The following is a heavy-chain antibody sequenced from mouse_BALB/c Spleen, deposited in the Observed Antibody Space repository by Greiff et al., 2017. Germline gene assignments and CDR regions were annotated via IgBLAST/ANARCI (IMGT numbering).Heavy chain of an antibody. J-gene: IGHJ4*01. V-gene: IGHV14-3*02. CDR3: ARGYYYGSRYRGAMDY. CDR2: IDPASGNT. CDR1: GFNIKDTY. Sequence: EVKLQQSGAELVKPGASVKLSCTASGFNIKDTYMPWVRQRPEQGLEWIGRIDPASGNTKYEQKFQGKATITADTSSNTAYLQLSSLTSEDTAVYYCARGYYYGSRYRGAMDYWGQGTSVTVSA. D-gene: IGHD1-1*01.